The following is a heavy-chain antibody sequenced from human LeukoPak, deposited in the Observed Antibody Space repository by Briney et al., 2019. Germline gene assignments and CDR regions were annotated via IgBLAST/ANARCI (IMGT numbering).Heavy chain of an antibody. J-gene: IGHJ6*02. Sequence: ASVKVSCKASGYTFTSYYKHWVRQAPGQGLEWMGIINPSGGSTSYAQKFQGRVTMTRDTSTSTVYMELSSLRSEDTAVYYCARGARVSGSYYYYYGMDVWGQGTTVTVSS. D-gene: IGHD3-10*01. CDR2: INPSGGST. V-gene: IGHV1-46*01. CDR3: ARGARVSGSYYYYYGMDV. CDR1: GYTFTSYY.